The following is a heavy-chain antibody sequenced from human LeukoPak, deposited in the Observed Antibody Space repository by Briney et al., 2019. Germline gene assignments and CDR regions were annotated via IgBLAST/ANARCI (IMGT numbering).Heavy chain of an antibody. V-gene: IGHV3-21*01. Sequence: GGSLRLSCAASGSTFSSYSMNWVRQAPGKGLEWVSSISSSSSYIYYADSVKGRFTISRDNAKNSLYLQMNSLRAEDTAVYYCASAGFGSGYYAYWGQGTLVTVSS. D-gene: IGHD3-22*01. CDR1: GSTFSSYS. CDR2: ISSSSSYI. J-gene: IGHJ4*02. CDR3: ASAGFGSGYYAY.